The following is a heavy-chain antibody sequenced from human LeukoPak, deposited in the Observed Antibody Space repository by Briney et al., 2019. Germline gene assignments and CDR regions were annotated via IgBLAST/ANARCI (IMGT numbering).Heavy chain of an antibody. CDR1: GFTFSSYS. V-gene: IGHV3-21*01. CDR3: ARELAYSGYALDY. Sequence: GSLRLSCAASGFTFSSYSMNWVRQAPGKGLEWVSSISSSSSYIYYADSVKGRFTISRDNAKNSLYLQMNSLRGEDTAVYYCARELAYSGYALDYWGQGTLVTVSS. D-gene: IGHD5-12*01. J-gene: IGHJ4*02. CDR2: ISSSSSYI.